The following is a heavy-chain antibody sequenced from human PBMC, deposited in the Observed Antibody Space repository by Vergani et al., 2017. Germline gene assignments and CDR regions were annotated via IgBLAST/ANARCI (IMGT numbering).Heavy chain of an antibody. J-gene: IGHJ4*02. CDR2: ISSDGGST. Sequence: EVLLVESGGDLVQPGGSLRLSCAASGFTFSTYAMTWVRQAPGKGLEWVSTISSDGGSTYYADSVKGRFTISRDNSKNTLYLQMNSLRAEDTAVYYCARGASGDYVSSFDYWGQGTLVTVSS. CDR1: GFTFSTYA. V-gene: IGHV3-23*04. CDR3: ARGASGDYVSSFDY. D-gene: IGHD4-17*01.